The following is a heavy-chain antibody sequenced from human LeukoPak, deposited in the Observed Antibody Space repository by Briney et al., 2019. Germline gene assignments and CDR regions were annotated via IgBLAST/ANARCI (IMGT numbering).Heavy chain of an antibody. V-gene: IGHV1-69*04. J-gene: IGHJ4*02. CDR3: ARVGNLGIAAAGPQFDY. D-gene: IGHD6-13*01. Sequence: SVKVSCKASGGTFSSYAISWVRQAPGQGLEWMGRIIPILGIANYAQKFQGRVTITADKSTSTAYMELSSLRSEDTAVYYCARVGNLGIAAAGPQFDYWGRGTLVTVSS. CDR1: GGTFSSYA. CDR2: IIPILGIA.